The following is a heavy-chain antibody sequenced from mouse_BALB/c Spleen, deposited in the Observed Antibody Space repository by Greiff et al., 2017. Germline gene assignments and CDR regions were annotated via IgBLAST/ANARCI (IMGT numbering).Heavy chain of an antibody. Sequence: EVQGVESGPGLVKPSQSLSLTCTVTGYSITSDYAWNWIRQFPGNKLEWMGYISYSGSTSYNPSLKSRISITRDTSKNQFFLQLNSVTTEDTATYYCARWGQLAYWGQGTSVTVSS. V-gene: IGHV3-2*02. D-gene: IGHD3-2*01. J-gene: IGHJ4*01. CDR1: GYSITSDYA. CDR2: ISYSGST. CDR3: ARWGQLAY.